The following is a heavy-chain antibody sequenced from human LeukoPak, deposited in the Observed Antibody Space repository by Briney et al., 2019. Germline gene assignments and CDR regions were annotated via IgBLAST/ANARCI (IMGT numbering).Heavy chain of an antibody. CDR1: GYSFTSYW. D-gene: IGHD6-19*01. Sequence: GESLKISCKASGYSFTSYWTGWVRQMPGKGLEWMGIIYPGDSDTTYSPSFQGQVTISADKSISTAYLQWSSLKASDTAMYFCARRAYSSGWYYFDYWGQGTPVTVSS. J-gene: IGHJ4*02. CDR3: ARRAYSSGWYYFDY. CDR2: IYPGDSDT. V-gene: IGHV5-51*01.